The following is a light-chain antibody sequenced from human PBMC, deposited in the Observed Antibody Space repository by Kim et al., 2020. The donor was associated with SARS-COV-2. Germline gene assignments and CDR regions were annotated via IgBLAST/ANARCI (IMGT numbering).Light chain of an antibody. CDR2: GKN. J-gene: IGLJ2*01. Sequence: SSELTQDPAVSVALGQTVRITCQGDSLRSYYASWYQQKPGQAPVVVIYGKNNRPSGIPDRFSGSSSGNTAYLTITGAQAEDEADYYCNSRDSSGYHVVFG. CDR3: NSRDSSGYHVV. CDR1: SLRSYY. V-gene: IGLV3-19*01.